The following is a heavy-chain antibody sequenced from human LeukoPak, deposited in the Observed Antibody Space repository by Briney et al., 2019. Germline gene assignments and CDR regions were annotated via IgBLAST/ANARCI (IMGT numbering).Heavy chain of an antibody. CDR3: AKDRSAIAAAGPYYFDY. V-gene: IGHV3-23*01. CDR1: GFTFSSYA. J-gene: IGHJ4*02. Sequence: GGSLRLSCAASGFTFSSYAMSWVRQAPGKGLEWVSAISGSGGSTYYADSVKGRFAISRDNSKNTLYLQMNSLRAEDTAVYYCAKDRSAIAAAGPYYFDYWGQGTLVTVSS. D-gene: IGHD6-13*01. CDR2: ISGSGGST.